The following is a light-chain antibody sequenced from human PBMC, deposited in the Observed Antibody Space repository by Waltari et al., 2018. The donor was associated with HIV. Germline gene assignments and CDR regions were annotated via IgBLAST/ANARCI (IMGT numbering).Light chain of an antibody. CDR3: TAYKYSTSSYV. CDR2: DVT. CDR1: SNDVGDYNH. V-gene: IGLV2-14*03. Sequence: QSALTQPASVSGSPGQSITISCIGSSNDVGDYNHVAWYQQHPDKAPKLLIYDVTNRPPGVSNRFSCSKSGNTASLAISGLQAEDEADYFCTAYKYSTSSYVFGTGTKVTVL. J-gene: IGLJ1*01.